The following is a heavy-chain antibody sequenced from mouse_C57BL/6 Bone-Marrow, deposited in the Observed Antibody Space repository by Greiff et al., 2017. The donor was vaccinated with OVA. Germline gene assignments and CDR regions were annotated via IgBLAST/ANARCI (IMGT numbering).Heavy chain of an antibody. Sequence: EVKLMESGPELVKPGASVTMSCKASGYTFTDYNMHWVKQSHGKSLEWIGYINPNNGGTSYNQQFKGKATLTVNKSSSTAYMELRSLTSEDAAVYYCASEDSNYDAMDYWGQGTSVTVSA. D-gene: IGHD2-5*01. CDR3: ASEDSNYDAMDY. CDR2: INPNNGGT. J-gene: IGHJ4*01. CDR1: GYTFTDYN. V-gene: IGHV1-22*01.